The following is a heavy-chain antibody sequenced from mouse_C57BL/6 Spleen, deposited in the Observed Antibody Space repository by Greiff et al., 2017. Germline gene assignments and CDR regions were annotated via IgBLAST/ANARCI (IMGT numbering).Heavy chain of an antibody. Sequence: EVMLVESGGGLVQPGGSLKLSCAASGFTFSDYGMAWVRQAPRKGPEWVAFISNLAYSIYYADPVTGRFTISRENAKNTLFLEMSSLRSEDTAMYYCARREKTAQATYAMDYWGQGTSVTVSS. V-gene: IGHV5-15*01. CDR2: ISNLAYSI. D-gene: IGHD3-2*02. J-gene: IGHJ4*01. CDR3: ARREKTAQATYAMDY. CDR1: GFTFSDYG.